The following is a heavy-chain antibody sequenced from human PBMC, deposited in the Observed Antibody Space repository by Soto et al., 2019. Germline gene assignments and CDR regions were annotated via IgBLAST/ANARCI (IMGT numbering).Heavy chain of an antibody. J-gene: IGHJ4*02. CDR3: ARVPLL. CDR2: VYYSGST. CDR1: GGSVSSGRYY. D-gene: IGHD1-26*01. V-gene: IGHV4-39*07. Sequence: PSETLSLTCTVSGGSVSSGRYYWGWIRQPPGKGLEWIASVYYSGSTYYNPSLKSRVTISVDWSKNQFSLKLTSVTAADTAVYYCARVPLLWGQGTLVTVSS.